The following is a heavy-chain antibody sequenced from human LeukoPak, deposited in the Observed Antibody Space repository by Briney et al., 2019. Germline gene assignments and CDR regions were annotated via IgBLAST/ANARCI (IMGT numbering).Heavy chain of an antibody. CDR1: GGSISSGGYY. CDR2: IYYSGSI. V-gene: IGHV4-31*03. CDR3: ARERSSGWYPPWFDP. J-gene: IGHJ5*02. Sequence: PSETLSLTCTVSGGSISSGGYYWSWIRQHPGKGLEWIGYIYYSGSIYYNPSLKSRVTISVDTSKNQFSLKLSSVTAADTAVYYCARERSSGWYPPWFDPWGQGTLVTVSS. D-gene: IGHD6-19*01.